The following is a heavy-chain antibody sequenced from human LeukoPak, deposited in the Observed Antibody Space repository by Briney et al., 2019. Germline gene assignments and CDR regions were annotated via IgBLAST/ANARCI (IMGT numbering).Heavy chain of an antibody. CDR1: GFSSSNNY. V-gene: IGHV4-59*01. D-gene: IGHD5-12*01. J-gene: IGHJ4*02. CDR2: IHYRGYT. CDR3: SGGVGGATIGHYFDF. Sequence: SETLSLTCSVSGFSSSNNYWSWIRQSPGKGLEWIGYIHYRGYTYYNPYLESRVTISVDTSQNRFSLKLLSVTGADTAISFCSGGVGGATIGHYFDFWGQGILVTVSS.